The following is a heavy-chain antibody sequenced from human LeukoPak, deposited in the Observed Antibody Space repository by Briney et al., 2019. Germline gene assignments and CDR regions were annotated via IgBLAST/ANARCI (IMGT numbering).Heavy chain of an antibody. V-gene: IGHV1-3*03. D-gene: IGHD3-22*01. CDR3: ARAYDSSGSLDYYYYYMDV. Sequence: ASVKVSCKASGYTFTSYAMHWVRQAPGQRLEWMGWINAGNGNTKYSQEFQGRVTITRDTSASAAYMELSSLRSEDMAVYYCARAYDSSGSLDYYYYYMDVWGKGTTVTISS. CDR1: GYTFTSYA. J-gene: IGHJ6*03. CDR2: INAGNGNT.